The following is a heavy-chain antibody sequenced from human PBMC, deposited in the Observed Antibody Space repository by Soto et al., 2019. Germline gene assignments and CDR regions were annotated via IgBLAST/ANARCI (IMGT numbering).Heavy chain of an antibody. D-gene: IGHD2-15*01. CDR2: TFYRSKWYN. CDR1: GDSVSSNSAT. V-gene: IGHV6-1*01. Sequence: SQTLSLTCAISGDSVSSNSATWNWIRQSPSRGLEWLGRTFYRSKWYNEYAVSVKSRININPDTSKNQFSLQLNSVTPEDTAVYNFAGGWGYGSGGSGSNNWFDPGAREPWSPSPQ. CDR3: AGGWGYGSGGSGSNNWFDP. J-gene: IGHJ5*02.